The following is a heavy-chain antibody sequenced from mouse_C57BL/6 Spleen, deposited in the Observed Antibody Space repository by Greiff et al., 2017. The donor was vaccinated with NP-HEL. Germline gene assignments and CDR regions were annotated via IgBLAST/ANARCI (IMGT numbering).Heavy chain of an antibody. D-gene: IGHD4-1*01. Sequence: QVQLQQPGAELVRPGSSVKLSCKASGYTFTSYWMHWVKQRPIQGLEWIGNIDPSDSETHYNQKFKDKATLTVDKSSSTAYMQLSSLTSEESAVYYCARSTGTVDYWGQGTTLTVSS. CDR3: ARSTGTVDY. CDR1: GYTFTSYW. J-gene: IGHJ2*01. V-gene: IGHV1-52*01. CDR2: IDPSDSET.